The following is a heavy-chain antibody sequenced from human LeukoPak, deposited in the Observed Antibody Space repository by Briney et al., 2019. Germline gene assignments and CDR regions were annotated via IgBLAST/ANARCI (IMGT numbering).Heavy chain of an antibody. CDR3: ARETRGWNYYGMDV. J-gene: IGHJ6*02. Sequence: ASVKVSCKASGGTFSSYAISWVRQAPGQGLEWMGGIIAYNGNTNYAQKLQGRVTMTTDTSTSTAYMELRSLRSDDTAVYYCARETRGWNYYGMDVWGQGTTVTVSS. V-gene: IGHV1-18*01. CDR2: IIAYNGNT. CDR1: GGTFSSYA. D-gene: IGHD3-3*01.